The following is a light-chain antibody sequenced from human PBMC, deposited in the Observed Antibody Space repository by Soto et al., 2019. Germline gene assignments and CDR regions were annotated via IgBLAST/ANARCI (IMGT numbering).Light chain of an antibody. CDR2: GNS. J-gene: IGLJ1*01. Sequence: QSALTQPPSESGAPGQGVTISCTGSSSNIGAGYDVHWYQQLPGTAPKLLIYGNSNRPSGVPDRFSGSKSGTSASLAITGLQAEDEADYYCQSYDSSLSGSYVFGTGTKVTVL. V-gene: IGLV1-40*01. CDR3: QSYDSSLSGSYV. CDR1: SSNIGAGYD.